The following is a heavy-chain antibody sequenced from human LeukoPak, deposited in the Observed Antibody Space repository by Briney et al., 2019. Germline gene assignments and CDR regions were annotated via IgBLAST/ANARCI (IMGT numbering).Heavy chain of an antibody. CDR2: ISHTEGT. CDR3: ARIRCGHSGSVCYNH. J-gene: IGHJ4*02. CDR1: GVSINDYY. V-gene: IGHV4-34*01. Sequence: SSETLSLTCGVFGVSINDYYWSWIRQSPGKGLEWIGEISHTEGTRYNPSLESRVTMSVGTSENQLSLKLIFVTAADTAAYYGARIRCGHSGSVCYNHWGLGTLVTVSS. D-gene: IGHD3-9*01.